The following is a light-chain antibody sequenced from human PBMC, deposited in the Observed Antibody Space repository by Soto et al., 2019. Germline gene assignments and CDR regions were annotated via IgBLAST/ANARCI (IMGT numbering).Light chain of an antibody. CDR1: QSVGSNY. V-gene: IGKV3-20*01. J-gene: IGKJ1*01. CDR2: GAS. Sequence: EIVLTQSPGTLSLSPGERATLSCRASQSVGSNYLAWYQQNPGQTPRLLIHGASSRATGIPDRFSGSGSGTDFTLTISRLEPEDFGVYYCQQCGSSRWTFGQGSKVEIK. CDR3: QQCGSSRWT.